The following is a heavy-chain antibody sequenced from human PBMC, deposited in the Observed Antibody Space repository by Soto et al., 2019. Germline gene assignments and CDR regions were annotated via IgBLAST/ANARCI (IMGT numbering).Heavy chain of an antibody. CDR3: ARGEPYLRV. J-gene: IGHJ6*02. Sequence: QVQLVQSGAEVKKPGSSVKVSCKASRDTFSKYAFNWVRQAPGQGLEWMGWIIPIFGSRNYAEKFQGRVTTTADESTSTAYMELRSRRFEDTAVYYCARGEPYLRVWGQGTTVTVSS. D-gene: IGHD3-10*02. CDR1: RDTFSKYA. CDR2: IIPIFGSR. V-gene: IGHV1-69*01.